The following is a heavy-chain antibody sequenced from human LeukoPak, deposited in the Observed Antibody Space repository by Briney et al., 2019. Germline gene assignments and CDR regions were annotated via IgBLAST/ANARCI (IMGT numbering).Heavy chain of an antibody. D-gene: IGHD5-24*01. CDR2: INSDGSST. CDR3: ARGLRDGYNYNYYYYMDV. CDR1: GFTFSSYW. Sequence: GGSLRLSCAASGFTFSSYWMQWVRHAPGKGLVWVSRINSDGSSTIYADSVKGRFTISRDNAKNTLYLQMNSLRAEDTAVYYCARGLRDGYNYNYYYYMDVWGKGTTVTVSS. V-gene: IGHV3-74*01. J-gene: IGHJ6*03.